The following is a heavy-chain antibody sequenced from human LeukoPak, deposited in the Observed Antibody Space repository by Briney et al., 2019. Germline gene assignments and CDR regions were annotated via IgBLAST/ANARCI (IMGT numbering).Heavy chain of an antibody. J-gene: IGHJ6*02. CDR2: IWYDGSNK. V-gene: IGHV3-33*01. CDR1: GFTFSNYG. CDR3: ARATYYYYGMDV. Sequence: GGSLRLSCAASGFTFSNYGMHWVRQAPGKGLEWVAVIWYDGSNKYYADSVKGRFTISRDNSKNTLYLQMNSLRAEDTAVYYCARATYYYYGMDVWGQGTTVTVSS.